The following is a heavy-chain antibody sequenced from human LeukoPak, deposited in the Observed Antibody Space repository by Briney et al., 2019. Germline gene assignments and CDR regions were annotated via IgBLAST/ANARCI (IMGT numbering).Heavy chain of an antibody. Sequence: GGSLRLSCAASGFTFSSYAMSWVRQAPGKGLEWVSAISGSGGSTYYADSVRGRFTISRDNSKNTLYLQMNSLRAEDTAVYYCAKDLSGWYYFDYWGQGTLVTVSS. J-gene: IGHJ4*02. CDR2: ISGSGGST. CDR3: AKDLSGWYYFDY. CDR1: GFTFSSYA. D-gene: IGHD6-19*01. V-gene: IGHV3-23*01.